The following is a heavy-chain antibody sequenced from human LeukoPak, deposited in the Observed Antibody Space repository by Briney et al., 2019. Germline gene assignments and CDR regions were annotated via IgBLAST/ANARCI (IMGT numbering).Heavy chain of an antibody. CDR2: IRWDDER. V-gene: IGHV3-7*01. Sequence: GGSLRLSCSASGFTFSSFWMGWVRQAPGKGLEWVASIRWDDERHHVDSVTGRFSVSRDNAKNSLYLQLNSLRAEDTAVYYCARDRGHSGYDLYDYWGQGTLVTVSS. CDR3: ARDRGHSGYDLYDY. J-gene: IGHJ4*02. D-gene: IGHD5-12*01. CDR1: GFTFSSFW.